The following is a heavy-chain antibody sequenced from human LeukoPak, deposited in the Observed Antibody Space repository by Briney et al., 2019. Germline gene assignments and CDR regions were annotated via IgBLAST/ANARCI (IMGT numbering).Heavy chain of an antibody. J-gene: IGHJ4*02. CDR2: INPRGGST. CDR3: ARVGTTGATADN. D-gene: IGHD4-11*01. V-gene: IGHV1-46*01. Sequence: INPRGGSTDYARKFQDRITMTSDTSTSTVYMELKSLTSEDTAVYFCARVGTTGATADNWGQGTLVTVSS.